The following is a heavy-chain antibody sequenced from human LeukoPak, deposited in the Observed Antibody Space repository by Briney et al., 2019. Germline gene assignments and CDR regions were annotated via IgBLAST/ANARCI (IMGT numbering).Heavy chain of an antibody. CDR1: GYTFTSYG. Sequence: GASVKVSCKASGYTFTSYGISWVRQAPGQGLEWMGWISAYNGNTNYAQELQGRVTMTTDTSTSTAYMELRSLRSDDTAVYYCARDRSYYYGSGSPNPPFDYWGQGTLVTVSS. J-gene: IGHJ4*02. D-gene: IGHD3-10*01. CDR3: ARDRSYYYGSGSPNPPFDY. CDR2: ISAYNGNT. V-gene: IGHV1-18*04.